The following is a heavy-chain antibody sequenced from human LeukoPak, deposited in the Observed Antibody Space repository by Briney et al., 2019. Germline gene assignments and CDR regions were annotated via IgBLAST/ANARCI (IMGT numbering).Heavy chain of an antibody. CDR1: GDSISSTNW. Sequence: SETLSLTCAVSGDSISSTNWWSWVRQPPGKGLEWIGNIYYSGITYYNPSLKSRVTISVDTSKNQFSLKLSSVTAADTAVYYCARFGGFGELPKPFDYWGQGTLVTVSS. J-gene: IGHJ4*02. CDR3: ARFGGFGELPKPFDY. D-gene: IGHD3-10*01. CDR2: IYYSGIT. V-gene: IGHV4-4*02.